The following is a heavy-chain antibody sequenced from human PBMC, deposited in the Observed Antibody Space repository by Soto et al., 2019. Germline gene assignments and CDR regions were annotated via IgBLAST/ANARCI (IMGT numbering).Heavy chain of an antibody. Sequence: QGQLVQSGAEVKKPGASVKVSCKASGYTFNRYGISWVRQAPGQGLEWMGWISGYNGDTNYAQKFQGRVTXTXXXFXGTVYMEMRSLTSDDTAVYYCAKKGQPPYYYYGMDVWGQGTTVTVSS. CDR1: GYTFNRYG. CDR2: ISGYNGDT. CDR3: AKKGQPPYYYYGMDV. J-gene: IGHJ6*02. V-gene: IGHV1-18*01.